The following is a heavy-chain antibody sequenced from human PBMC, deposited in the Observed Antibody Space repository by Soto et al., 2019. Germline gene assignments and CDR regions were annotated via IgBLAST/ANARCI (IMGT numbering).Heavy chain of an antibody. J-gene: IGHJ4*01. CDR3: ARYSAASGTYYFDY. CDR1: GAYMRNDYYY. CDR2: MHHSRGT. Sequence: PSDTLSLTCTVSGAYMRNDYYYWSWVRQNPGKDLEWIGHMHHSRGTNYNPSLRSRVTMSLDKSKNQLSLILYSVTAADTGVYYCARYSAASGTYYFDYWGQGTLVTVSS. D-gene: IGHD6-13*01. V-gene: IGHV4-31*03.